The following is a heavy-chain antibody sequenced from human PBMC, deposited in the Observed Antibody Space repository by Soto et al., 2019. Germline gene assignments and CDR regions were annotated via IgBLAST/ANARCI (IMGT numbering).Heavy chain of an antibody. V-gene: IGHV3-30*14. CDR2: ISYDGSSK. Sequence: GSLLLSCTASGFTFNNYAMHWVRQAPGKGLEWVAFISYDGSSKYYADSVTGRFTISRDNSRNTLYLQMNSLRAEDTAVYYCARGDGYIYGNTFDSWGQGTLVTVSS. CDR1: GFTFNNYA. D-gene: IGHD5-18*01. J-gene: IGHJ4*02. CDR3: ARGDGYIYGNTFDS.